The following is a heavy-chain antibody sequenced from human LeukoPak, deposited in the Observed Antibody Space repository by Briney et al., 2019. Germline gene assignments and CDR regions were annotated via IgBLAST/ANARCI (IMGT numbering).Heavy chain of an antibody. Sequence: SVTVSCKASVGSFTTYIITWVRQAPGQGLEWMGRIVPISGTTQYAQNFQGRVTITTDESASTAYMELNSLRPEDMAVYYCARELGSTGSSVYWGQGTLVTVSS. CDR1: VGSFTTYI. CDR2: IVPISGTT. V-gene: IGHV1-69*05. D-gene: IGHD1-1*01. CDR3: ARELGSTGSSVY. J-gene: IGHJ4*02.